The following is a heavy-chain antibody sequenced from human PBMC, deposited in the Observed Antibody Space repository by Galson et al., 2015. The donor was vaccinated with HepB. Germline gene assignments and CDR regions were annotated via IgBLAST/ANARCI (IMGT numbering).Heavy chain of an antibody. J-gene: IGHJ3*02. CDR3: AKRGSSWYDDAFDI. V-gene: IGHV3-48*01. CDR1: GFTFSSYS. D-gene: IGHD6-13*01. Sequence: SLRLSCAASGFTFSSYSMNWVRQAPGKGLEWVSYISSSSSTIYYADSVKGRFTISRDNSKNTLYLQMNSLRAEDTAVYYCAKRGSSWYDDAFDIWGQGTMVTVSS. CDR2: ISSSSSTI.